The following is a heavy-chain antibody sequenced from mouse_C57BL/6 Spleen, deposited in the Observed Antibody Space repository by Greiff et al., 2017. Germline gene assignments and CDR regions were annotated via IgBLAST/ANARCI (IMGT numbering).Heavy chain of an antibody. D-gene: IGHD3-2*02. V-gene: IGHV1-53*01. CDR1: GYTFTSYW. CDR2: INPSNGGT. J-gene: IGHJ2*01. Sequence: VQLKQPGTELVQPGASVKLSCKASGYTFTSYWMHWVKQRPGQGLEWIGNINPSNGGTNYNEKFKSKATLTVDKSSSTAYMQLSSLTSENSAVYYCARGTAQPWDYFDYWGQGTTLTVSA. CDR3: ARGTAQPWDYFDY.